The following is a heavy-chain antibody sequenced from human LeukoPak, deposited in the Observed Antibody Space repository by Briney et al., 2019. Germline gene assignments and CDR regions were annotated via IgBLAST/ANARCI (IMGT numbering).Heavy chain of an antibody. J-gene: IGHJ5*02. Sequence: SETLSLTCAVSGGSITCFFWTWIRQPAGEGLQYIGRIFSSGGANYNPSLQSRVAVSVDTSQNLFSLKLTSVTAADTAVYYCARGKMYGSGSPLIPDWFDPWGQGTLVTVSS. CDR3: ARGKMYGSGSPLIPDWFDP. CDR1: GGSITCFF. D-gene: IGHD3-10*01. CDR2: IFSSGGA. V-gene: IGHV4-4*07.